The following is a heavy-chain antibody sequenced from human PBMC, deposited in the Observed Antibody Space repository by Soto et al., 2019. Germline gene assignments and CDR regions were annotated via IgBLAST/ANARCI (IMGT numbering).Heavy chain of an antibody. CDR3: ARVRRHSGGYWFDP. Sequence: SETLSLTCAVYGGSFSGYYWSWIRQPPGKGLEWIGEINHSGSTNYNPSLKSRVTISVDTSKNQFSLKLSSVTAADTAVYYCARVRRHSGGYWFDPWGQGTLVTVSS. V-gene: IGHV4-34*01. J-gene: IGHJ5*02. D-gene: IGHD5-12*01. CDR1: GGSFSGYY. CDR2: INHSGST.